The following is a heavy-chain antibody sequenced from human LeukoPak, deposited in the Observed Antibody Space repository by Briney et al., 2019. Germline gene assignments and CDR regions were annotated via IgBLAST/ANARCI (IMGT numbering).Heavy chain of an antibody. D-gene: IGHD3-10*01. V-gene: IGHV6-1*01. J-gene: IGHJ4*02. CDR2: TYYRSKWYN. CDR3: ARFSLWFGELEFDY. CDR1: GDSVSSNSAA. Sequence: SQTLSLTCAISGDSVSSNSAAWNWIRQSPSRGLEWLGRTYYRSKWYNDYAVSVKSRITINTDTSKNQFSLQLNSVTPEDTAVYYCARFSLWFGELEFDYWGQGTLVTVSS.